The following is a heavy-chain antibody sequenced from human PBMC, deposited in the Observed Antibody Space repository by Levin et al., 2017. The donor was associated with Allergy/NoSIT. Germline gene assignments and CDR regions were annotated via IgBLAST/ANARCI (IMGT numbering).Heavy chain of an antibody. J-gene: IGHJ6*02. Sequence: GESLKISCAASGFTFRSQWMTWVRQAPGKGLEWVANIKVDGSEEYYVDSVKGRFSTSRDNARNSIYLQMNSLRVEDTAVYYCARPIVVVPAAKDYYAMDVWGQGTTVTVSS. CDR1: GFTFRSQW. CDR3: ARPIVVVPAAKDYYAMDV. V-gene: IGHV3-7*01. CDR2: IKVDGSEE. D-gene: IGHD2-2*01.